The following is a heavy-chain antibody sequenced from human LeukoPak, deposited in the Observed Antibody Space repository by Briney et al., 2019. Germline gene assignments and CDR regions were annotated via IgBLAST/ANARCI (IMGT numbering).Heavy chain of an antibody. J-gene: IGHJ2*01. Sequence: SQTXSXXXXVSGGSISSGSXXXSWXRQPAGXXXXXXXXXXTSGSTNYNPSLKSRVTISVDTSKNQFSLKLSSVTAADTAVYYCARAPGGGEQQLVRRWYFDLWGRGTLVTVSS. CDR1: GGSISSGSXX. CDR2: XXTSGST. V-gene: IGHV4-61*02. CDR3: ARAPGGGEQQLVRRWYFDL. D-gene: IGHD6-13*01.